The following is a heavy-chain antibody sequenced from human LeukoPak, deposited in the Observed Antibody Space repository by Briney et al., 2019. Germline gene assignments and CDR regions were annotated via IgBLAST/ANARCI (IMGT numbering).Heavy chain of an antibody. J-gene: IGHJ4*02. Sequence: GGSLRLSCAASGFTFSSYSMNWLRQAPGKGLEWVSYISSGSSTIYYADSAKGRFTISRDNAKNSLYLQMNSLRAEDTAVYYCAETSHSGYPNYWGQGTLVTVSS. V-gene: IGHV3-48*01. CDR2: ISSGSSTI. CDR3: AETSHSGYPNY. D-gene: IGHD3-22*01. CDR1: GFTFSSYS.